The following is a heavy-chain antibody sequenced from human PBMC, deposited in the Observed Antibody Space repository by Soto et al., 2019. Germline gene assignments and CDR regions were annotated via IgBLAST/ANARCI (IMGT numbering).Heavy chain of an antibody. CDR2: IFHSGNT. CDR3: ARAHAPTLPFDY. J-gene: IGHJ4*02. D-gene: IGHD2-15*01. V-gene: IGHV4-59*01. Sequence: SETLSLTCSVSGGSIRNVYWSWIRQPPGKGLEWIGFIFHSGNTKYNPSLKSRVTISVDTSKNQFSLSLKSVTAADTAVYFCARAHAPTLPFDYWGQGTLVTVSS. CDR1: GGSIRNVY.